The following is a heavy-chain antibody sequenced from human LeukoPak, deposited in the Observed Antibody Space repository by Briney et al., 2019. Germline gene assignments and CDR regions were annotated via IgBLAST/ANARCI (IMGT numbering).Heavy chain of an antibody. V-gene: IGHV4-34*01. CDR1: GTSLSSYC. J-gene: IGHJ4*02. D-gene: IGHD3-22*01. CDR3: ARAGGADSPQDLDY. Sequence: PSETLSLTCAVSGTSLSSYCWSCIRQPPEKGLEWVGEINHSGSTNYNPSLKSRVTISVDTSKNQFSLRLTSVTAADTAVYYCARAGGADSPQDLDYWGQGILVTVSS. CDR2: INHSGST.